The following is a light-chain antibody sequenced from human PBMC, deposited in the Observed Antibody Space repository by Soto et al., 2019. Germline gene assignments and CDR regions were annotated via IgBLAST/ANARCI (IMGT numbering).Light chain of an antibody. CDR3: QQYNSWPPLT. CDR1: KMVSSN. J-gene: IGKJ4*01. CDR2: GAS. V-gene: IGKV3-15*01. Sequence: EIVMTQSPATLSVSQGEIATHSGGAVKMVSSNYAGYQQKPVQAPRLLINGASTRAIGIPARFSGSGSGTEFTLTISSLQSEDFAVYYCQQYNSWPPLTFGGGTKVEIK.